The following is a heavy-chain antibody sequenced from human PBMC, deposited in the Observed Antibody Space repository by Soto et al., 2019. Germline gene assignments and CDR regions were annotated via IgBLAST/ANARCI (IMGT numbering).Heavy chain of an antibody. CDR3: AKDRGHYYDSSGYPYY. J-gene: IGHJ4*02. D-gene: IGHD3-22*01. Sequence: TGGSLRLSCAASGFTFSSYAMSWVRQAPGKGLEWVSAISGSGGSTYYADSVKGRFTISRDNSKNTLYLQMNSLRAEDTAVYYCAKDRGHYYDSSGYPYYWGQGTLVTVSS. V-gene: IGHV3-23*01. CDR1: GFTFSSYA. CDR2: ISGSGGST.